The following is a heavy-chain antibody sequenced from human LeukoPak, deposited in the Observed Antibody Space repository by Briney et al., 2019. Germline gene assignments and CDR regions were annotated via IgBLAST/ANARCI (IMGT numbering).Heavy chain of an antibody. CDR3: ARDHDIAVAGTGYYYYGMDV. Sequence: ASVKVSCKASGYTFTSYYMHWVRQAPGQGLEWMGIINPSGGSTSYAQKFQGRVTMTRDTSTSTVYMELSSLRSEDTAVYYCARDHDIAVAGTGYYYYGMDVWGQGTTVTVSS. CDR2: INPSGGST. D-gene: IGHD6-19*01. V-gene: IGHV1-46*01. CDR1: GYTFTSYY. J-gene: IGHJ6*02.